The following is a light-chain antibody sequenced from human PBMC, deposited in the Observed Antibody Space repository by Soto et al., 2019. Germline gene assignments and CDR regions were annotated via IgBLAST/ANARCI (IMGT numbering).Light chain of an antibody. J-gene: IGLJ2*01. V-gene: IGLV1-44*01. CDR2: SNN. CDR3: AAWDDSLNGPS. CDR1: SSNIGSNT. Sequence: QSVLTQPPSASGTPGQRVTISCYGSSSNIGSNTVNWYQQLPGTAPKLLIYSNNQRPSGVPDRFSGSKSGTSASLAISGLQSEDEADYYCAAWDDSLNGPSFGGGTKLTVL.